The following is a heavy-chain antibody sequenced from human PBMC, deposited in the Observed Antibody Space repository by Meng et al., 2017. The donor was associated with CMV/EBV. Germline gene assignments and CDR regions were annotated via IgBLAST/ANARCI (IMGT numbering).Heavy chain of an antibody. Sequence: GSLSLSCTVSGYSFTSYWFGWVRQMPGKGLEWMGIIYPGDSDTRYSPSFQGHVTISADKSISTAYLQWSSLKASDTAMYYCARHPEWELRYFDLWGRGTLVTVSS. CDR1: GYSFTSYW. CDR2: IYPGDSDT. CDR3: ARHPEWELRYFDL. J-gene: IGHJ2*01. V-gene: IGHV5-51*01. D-gene: IGHD1-26*01.